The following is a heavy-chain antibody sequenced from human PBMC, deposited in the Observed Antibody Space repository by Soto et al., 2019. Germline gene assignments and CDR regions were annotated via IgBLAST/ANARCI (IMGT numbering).Heavy chain of an antibody. D-gene: IGHD4-17*01. Sequence: HGESLKISCKGSGYSFTSYWISWVRQMPGKGLEWMGRIDPSDSYTNYSPSFQGHVTISADKSISTAYLQWSSLKASDTAMYYCARLSTDDYGGHYYYYGMDVWGQGTTVTVSS. CDR3: ARLSTDDYGGHYYYYGMDV. CDR2: IDPSDSYT. J-gene: IGHJ6*02. CDR1: GYSFTSYW. V-gene: IGHV5-10-1*01.